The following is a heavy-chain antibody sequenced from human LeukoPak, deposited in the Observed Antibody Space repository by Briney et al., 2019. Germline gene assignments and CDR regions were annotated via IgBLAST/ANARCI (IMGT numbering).Heavy chain of an antibody. CDR2: IYHSGST. Sequence: SETLSLTCAVSGGSISSSNWWSWVRQPPGKGLEWLGEIYHSGSTNYNPSLKSRVTISVDKSKNQFSLKLSSVTAADTAVYYCARAISLDWQSEYYFDYWGQGTLVTVSS. V-gene: IGHV4-4*02. CDR3: ARAISLDWQSEYYFDY. J-gene: IGHJ4*02. CDR1: GGSISSSNW. D-gene: IGHD3-9*01.